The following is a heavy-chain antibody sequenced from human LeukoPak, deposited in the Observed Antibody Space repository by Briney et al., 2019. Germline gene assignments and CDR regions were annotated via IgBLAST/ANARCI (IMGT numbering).Heavy chain of an antibody. CDR3: ARDLYSGTWTATH. D-gene: IGHD1-26*01. CDR2: INPSGGST. J-gene: IGHJ4*02. V-gene: IGHV1-46*01. Sequence: ASVKVSCKASGYTFTSYYLHWVRQAPGQGLEWMGIINPSGGSTTYAQQFQGRVTLTRDTSTNTVYMELSSPRSEDTAVYYCARDLYSGTWTATHWGQGTLVTVSS. CDR1: GYTFTSYY.